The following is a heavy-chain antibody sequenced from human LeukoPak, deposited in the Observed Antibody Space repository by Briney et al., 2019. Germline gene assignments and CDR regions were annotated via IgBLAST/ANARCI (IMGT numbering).Heavy chain of an antibody. Sequence: ASVKVSCKASGYTFTSYGISWVRQAPGQGLEWMEWISAYNGNTNYAQKLQGRVTMTTDTSTSTAYMELRSLRSDDTAVYYCARAPEYSSSSWLDYWGQGTLVTVSS. CDR3: ARAPEYSSSSWLDY. CDR1: GYTFTSYG. J-gene: IGHJ4*02. CDR2: ISAYNGNT. D-gene: IGHD6-6*01. V-gene: IGHV1-18*01.